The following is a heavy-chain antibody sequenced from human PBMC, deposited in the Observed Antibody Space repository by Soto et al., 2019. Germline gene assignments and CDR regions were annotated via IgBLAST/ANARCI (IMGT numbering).Heavy chain of an antibody. J-gene: IGHJ4*02. V-gene: IGHV3-23*01. CDR2: ISGSFGDT. CDR3: AKESGPTHYDY. D-gene: IGHD3-3*01. Sequence: EVQLLESGGGLVQPGGSLRLSCTASGFTFSAYAMSWVRQAPGKGLEWVSSISGSFGDTNYADSVKGRFTISRDNSKNTRYLQMNSLRAEDTAVYYCAKESGPTHYDYWGQGTLVTVST. CDR1: GFTFSAYA.